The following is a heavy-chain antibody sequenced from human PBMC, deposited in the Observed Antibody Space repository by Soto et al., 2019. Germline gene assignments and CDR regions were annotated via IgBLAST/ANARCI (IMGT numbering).Heavy chain of an antibody. Sequence: QVQLVQSGAEVKKPGASVKVSCKASDYTFINYGISWVRQAPGQGLEWMAWINPNNGDRNYAQKFPGRVTTTTDTFTRTAYMELRSLRSDETGVYYGVRDKNPRVMAWSSMDVWGQGTTVTVAS. J-gene: IGHJ6*02. V-gene: IGHV1-18*01. D-gene: IGHD3-3*01. CDR1: DYTFINYG. CDR3: VRDKNPRVMAWSSMDV. CDR2: INPNNGDR.